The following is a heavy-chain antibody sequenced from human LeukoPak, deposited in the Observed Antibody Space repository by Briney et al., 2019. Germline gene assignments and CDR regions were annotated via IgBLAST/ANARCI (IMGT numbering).Heavy chain of an antibody. Sequence: GGSLRLSCVASGFTFSSYAMNWVRQAPGKGLEWVGRIKPKTDGETTEYAAPVKDRFSISRDDSKSMMYLQMNSLKTEDTAVYYCITPLPYSAQGGQGTLVTVSS. V-gene: IGHV3-15*07. CDR1: GFTFSSYA. D-gene: IGHD2-21*01. CDR3: ITPLPYSAQ. J-gene: IGHJ4*02. CDR2: IKPKTDGETT.